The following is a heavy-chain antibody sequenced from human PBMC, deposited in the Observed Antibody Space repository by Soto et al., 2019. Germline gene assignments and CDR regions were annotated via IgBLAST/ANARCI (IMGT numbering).Heavy chain of an antibody. D-gene: IGHD3-10*01. J-gene: IGHJ2*01. Sequence: QLQLQESGPGLVKPSETLSLTCTVSGGSISTSRYYWGWIRQPPGKGLEWIGSIFYSGTTYYNQSLKCRVTVSVDTSKNPFSLKLTSVTAADTAVYDCARQVGSGCWDFDLWGRGTLVTVSS. CDR2: IFYSGTT. V-gene: IGHV4-39*01. CDR3: ARQVGSGCWDFDL. CDR1: GGSISTSRYY.